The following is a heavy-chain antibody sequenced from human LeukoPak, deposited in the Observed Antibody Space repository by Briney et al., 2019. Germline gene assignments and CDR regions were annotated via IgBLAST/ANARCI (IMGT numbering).Heavy chain of an antibody. Sequence: PGGSLRLSCAASGFTFSSYWMSWVRQAPGKGLEWVANIKEDGSEKYNVDSVKGRFTISRDNAKNTLYLQMYSLRAEDTAVYYCARFIRGVTQSSYDSWGQGTPFTVSS. CDR1: GFTFSSYW. J-gene: IGHJ4*02. D-gene: IGHD3-10*01. CDR3: ARFIRGVTQSSYDS. CDR2: IKEDGSEK. V-gene: IGHV3-7*01.